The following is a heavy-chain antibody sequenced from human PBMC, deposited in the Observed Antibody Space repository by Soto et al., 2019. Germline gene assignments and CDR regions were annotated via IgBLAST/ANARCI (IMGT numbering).Heavy chain of an antibody. J-gene: IGHJ4*02. D-gene: IGHD5-12*01. Sequence: PGGSLRLSCAASGLTFSNYWMSWVRQAPGKGLEWVANIKQDGSEQYYSDSVKGRFTISRDNAKNSLYLQMNSLRAEDTAVYYCARDRAMATMTFDSWGPGSLVTVSS. CDR3: ARDRAMATMTFDS. V-gene: IGHV3-7*03. CDR2: IKQDGSEQ. CDR1: GLTFSNYW.